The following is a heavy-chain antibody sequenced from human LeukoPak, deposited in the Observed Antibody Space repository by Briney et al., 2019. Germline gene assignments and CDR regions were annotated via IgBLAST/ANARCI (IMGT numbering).Heavy chain of an antibody. CDR3: ARGGSPSIAAAGTVLQTFDY. CDR1: GGTFISYA. J-gene: IGHJ4*02. CDR2: IIPIFGTA. Sequence: SVKVSCKASGGTFISYAISWVRQAPGQGIEWMGGIIPIFGTANYAQKFQGRVTITADESTSTAYMELSSLRSEDTAVYYCARGGSPSIAAAGTVLQTFDYWGQGTLVTVSS. D-gene: IGHD6-13*01. V-gene: IGHV1-69*01.